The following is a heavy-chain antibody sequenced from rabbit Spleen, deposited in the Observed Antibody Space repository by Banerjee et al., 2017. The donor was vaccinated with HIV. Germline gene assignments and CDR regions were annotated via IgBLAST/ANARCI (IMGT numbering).Heavy chain of an antibody. CDR3: ARDTGSSFSSYGMDL. CDR2: IGGSSSGFT. V-gene: IGHV1S40*01. CDR1: GFSFSSSDY. D-gene: IGHD8-1*01. J-gene: IGHJ6*01. Sequence: QSLEESGGGLVKPGGTLTLTCTASGFSFSSSDYMCWVRQAPGKGLEWIACIGGSSSGFTYSATWAKGRFTCSKTSSTTVTLQMTSLTVADTATYFCARDTGSSFSSYGMDLWGPGTLVTVS.